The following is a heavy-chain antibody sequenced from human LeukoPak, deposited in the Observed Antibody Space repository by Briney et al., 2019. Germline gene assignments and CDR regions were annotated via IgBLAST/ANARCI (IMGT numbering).Heavy chain of an antibody. CDR1: GLPFWIYW. V-gene: IGHV3-7*01. CDR3: AKCATNYVYWSGYKFIDY. Sequence: GGPLRLLHAACGLPFWIYWMSWVRQAPGKGLEWVANIKHYESEKYYVDSVKGRFTISRDNAKNALYLQMNSLSGEDTAVYYGAKCATNYVYWSGYKFIDYWGQGTLVTVSS. D-gene: IGHD3-3*01. CDR2: IKHYESEK. J-gene: IGHJ4*02.